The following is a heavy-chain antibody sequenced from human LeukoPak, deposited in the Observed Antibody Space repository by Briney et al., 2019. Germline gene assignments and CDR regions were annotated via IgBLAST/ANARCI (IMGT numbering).Heavy chain of an antibody. D-gene: IGHD2-2*01. CDR2: INHSGST. V-gene: IGHV4-34*01. J-gene: IGHJ6*02. CDR3: ARGPPAKPGTGYYYGMDV. CDR1: GFPFSSYA. Sequence: GSLRLSCAASGFPFSSYAMSWVRQPPGKGLEWIGEINHSGSTNYNPSLKSRVTISVDMSKNQFSLKLSSVTAADTAVYYCARGPPAKPGTGYYYGMDVWGQGTTVTVSS.